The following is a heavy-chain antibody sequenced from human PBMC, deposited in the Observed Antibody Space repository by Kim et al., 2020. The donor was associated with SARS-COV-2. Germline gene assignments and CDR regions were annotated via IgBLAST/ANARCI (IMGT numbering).Heavy chain of an antibody. J-gene: IGHJ6*02. D-gene: IGHD3-16*01. CDR1: GDSVTTGY. CDR2: VFISGAA. CDR3: ARVGAYETYYYYVMDV. Sequence: SETLSLTCTVSGDSVTTGYWAWLRQPAGKKLEWIGRVFISGAAYYNPSLKSRVTMSVDKSKNDFTLKVTSVTPADTAVYYCARVGAYETYYYYVMDVWG. V-gene: IGHV4-4*07.